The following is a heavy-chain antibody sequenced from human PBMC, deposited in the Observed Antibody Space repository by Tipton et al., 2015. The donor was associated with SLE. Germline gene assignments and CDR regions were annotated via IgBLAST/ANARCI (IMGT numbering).Heavy chain of an antibody. CDR3: AREYYTLDNLDYDDYSYWYFDL. V-gene: IGHV1-69*15. CDR2: IIPIFGTA. J-gene: IGHJ2*01. Sequence: QLVQSGAEVKKPGSSVKVSCKASGGTFSSYGISWVRQAPGQGLEWMGRIIPIFGTANYAQKFQGRVTITADESPSTAYMELSSLRSEDTAVYYCAREYYTLDNLDYDDYSYWYFDLWGRGTLVTVSS. CDR1: GGTFSSYG. D-gene: IGHD4-17*01.